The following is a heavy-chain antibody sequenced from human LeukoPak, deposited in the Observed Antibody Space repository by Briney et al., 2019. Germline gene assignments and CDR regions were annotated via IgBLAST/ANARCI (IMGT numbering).Heavy chain of an antibody. J-gene: IGHJ4*02. Sequence: GGSLRLSCAASGFTFSDYYMSWIRQAPGKGLEWVSYISSSGSTIYYADSVKGRFTISRDNAKNSLYLQMNSLRAEDTAVYYCAKDIAQGYTFGSIEEDFWGQGTLVTVSS. CDR2: ISSSGSTI. V-gene: IGHV3-11*01. D-gene: IGHD5-18*01. CDR3: AKDIAQGYTFGSIEEDF. CDR1: GFTFSDYY.